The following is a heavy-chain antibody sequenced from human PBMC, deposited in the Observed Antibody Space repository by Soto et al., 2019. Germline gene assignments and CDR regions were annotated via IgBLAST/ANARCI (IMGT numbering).Heavy chain of an antibody. J-gene: IGHJ4*02. Sequence: XESLRLSFAASGFTFSSYGMHWVRQAPGKGLEWVAVISYDGSNKYYADSVKGRFTISRDNSKNTLYLQMNSLRAEDTAVYYCAKDPSPFGSGSYPYYFDYWGQGTLVTVSS. CDR2: ISYDGSNK. CDR1: GFTFSSYG. CDR3: AKDPSPFGSGSYPYYFDY. D-gene: IGHD1-26*01. V-gene: IGHV3-30*18.